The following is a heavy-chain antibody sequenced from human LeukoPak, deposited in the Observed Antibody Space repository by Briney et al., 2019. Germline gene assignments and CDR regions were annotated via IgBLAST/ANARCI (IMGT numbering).Heavy chain of an antibody. J-gene: IGHJ6*03. V-gene: IGHV4-4*07. D-gene: IGHD2-2*01. CDR2: IYTSGST. Sequence: SETLSLTCTVSGGSISSYYWRWVRQPAGQGLEWIGRIYTSGSTNYNPSLMSRVTMSVDTSKNKFSLKLSFVTAADKAVYYCARLGYCSSTSCLHYYCYYMDVWGQGTTVTVSS. CDR1: GGSISSYY. CDR3: ARLGYCSSTSCLHYYCYYMDV.